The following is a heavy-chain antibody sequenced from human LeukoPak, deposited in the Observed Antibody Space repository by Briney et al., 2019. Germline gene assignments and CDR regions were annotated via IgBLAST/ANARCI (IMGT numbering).Heavy chain of an antibody. CDR1: GGSISSGGYY. D-gene: IGHD6-13*01. J-gene: IGHJ4*02. Sequence: SETLSLTCTVSGGSISSGGYYWSWIRQHPGKCLEWIGYIYYSGSTYYNPSLKSRVTISVDTSKNQFSLKLSSVTAADTAVYYCASTAAGAIFDYWGQGTLVTVSS. CDR2: IYYSGST. V-gene: IGHV4-31*03. CDR3: ASTAAGAIFDY.